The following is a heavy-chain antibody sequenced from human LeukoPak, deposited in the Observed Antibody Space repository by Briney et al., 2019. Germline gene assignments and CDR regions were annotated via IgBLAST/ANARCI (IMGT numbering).Heavy chain of an antibody. CDR1: GFTFNTYS. J-gene: IGHJ4*02. D-gene: IGHD1-14*01. CDR3: ARGAWSENPFDY. CDR2: ISSSSSYI. V-gene: IGHV3-21*06. Sequence: GGSLRLSCAASGFTFNTYSMNWARQAPGKGLEWVSSISSSSSYIYYADSVKGRFTISRDNAKNSLYLQMNSLRAEDTAVYYCARGAWSENPFDYWGQGTLVTVSS.